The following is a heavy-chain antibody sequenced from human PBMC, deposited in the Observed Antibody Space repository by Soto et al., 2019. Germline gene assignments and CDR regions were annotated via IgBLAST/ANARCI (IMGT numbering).Heavy chain of an antibody. CDR2: ISYSGNDI. V-gene: IGHV3-11*01. D-gene: IGHD2-2*01. CDR1: GFSFSDYY. Sequence: QVQLVESGGGLVKPGGSLRLSCAASGFSFSDYYMTWIRQAPGKGLEWVSYISYSGNDIYYADSVKGRFTISRDNAKNSVYLQMNSLRAEDTAVFYCARGILGPASMFGLFDFWGQGTLVTVSS. J-gene: IGHJ4*02. CDR3: ARGILGPASMFGLFDF.